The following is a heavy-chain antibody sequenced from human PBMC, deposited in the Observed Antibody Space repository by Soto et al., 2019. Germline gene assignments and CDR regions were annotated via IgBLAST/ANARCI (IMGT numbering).Heavy chain of an antibody. CDR1: GFSLSTGGMC. CDR3: ARTRKDGYNVLMDV. V-gene: IGHV2-70*13. D-gene: IGHD2-21*01. J-gene: IGHJ6*02. CDR2: IDRDDDK. Sequence: GSGPTLVNPTQTLTLTCTFSGFSLSTGGMCVTWIRQPPGKALEWLALIDRDDDKYYSSSLKTRLTISKDTSKNKVVLTLTVMDPVYTFTYFCARTRKDGYNVLMDVWGQGTTVTVSS.